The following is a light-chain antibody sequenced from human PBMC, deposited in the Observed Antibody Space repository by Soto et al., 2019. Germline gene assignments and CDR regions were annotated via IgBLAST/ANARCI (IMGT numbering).Light chain of an antibody. J-gene: IGKJ2*01. CDR1: QSISNW. V-gene: IGKV1-5*01. CDR2: DAS. CDR3: QQYNTYSYT. Sequence: DIQMTQSPSTLSASVGDRVTITCRASQSISNWLAWYQQRTGKAPKLLIYDASTLESWVPSRFSGSGSGTEFTLTISGLRPDDFATYYCQQYNTYSYTFGQGTKLEIK.